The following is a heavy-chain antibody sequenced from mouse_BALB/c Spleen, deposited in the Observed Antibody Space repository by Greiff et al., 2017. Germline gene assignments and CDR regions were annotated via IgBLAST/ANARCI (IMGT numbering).Heavy chain of an antibody. CDR3: ARSLYGNTGAY. D-gene: IGHD2-10*02. Sequence: EVKLVESGGGLVQPGGSRKLSCAASGFTFSSFGMHWVRQAPEKGLEWVAYISSGSSTIYYADTVKGRFTISRDNPKNTLFLQMTSLRSEDTAMYYCARSLYGNTGAYWGQGTLVTVSA. V-gene: IGHV5-17*02. CDR2: ISSGSSTI. J-gene: IGHJ3*01. CDR1: GFTFSSFG.